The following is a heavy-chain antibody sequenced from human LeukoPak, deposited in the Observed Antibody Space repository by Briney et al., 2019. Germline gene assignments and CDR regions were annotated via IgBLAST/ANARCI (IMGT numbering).Heavy chain of an antibody. V-gene: IGHV3-30-3*01. J-gene: IGHJ4*02. CDR2: ISYDGSNK. CDR3: ARERGYSSGCTFDY. CDR1: GGSISSSSYY. Sequence: LSLTCTVSGGSISSSSYYWGWVRQAPGKGLEWVAVISYDGSNKYYADSVKGRFTISRDNSKNTLYLQMNSLRAEDTAVYYCARERGYSSGCTFDYWGQGTLVTVPS. D-gene: IGHD6-19*01.